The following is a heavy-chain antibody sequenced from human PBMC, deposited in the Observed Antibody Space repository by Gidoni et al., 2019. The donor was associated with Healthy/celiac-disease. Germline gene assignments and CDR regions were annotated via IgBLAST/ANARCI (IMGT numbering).Heavy chain of an antibody. Sequence: EVQLLESGGGLVQPGRSLRLSCTASGFTFGDYAMSWFRQAPGKGLEWVGFIRSKAYGGTTEYAASVKGRFTISRDDSKSIAYLQMNSLKTEDTAVYYCTRAASDYGDYRWYFDYWGQGTLVTVSS. D-gene: IGHD4-17*01. V-gene: IGHV3-49*03. J-gene: IGHJ4*02. CDR2: IRSKAYGGTT. CDR1: GFTFGDYA. CDR3: TRAASDYGDYRWYFDY.